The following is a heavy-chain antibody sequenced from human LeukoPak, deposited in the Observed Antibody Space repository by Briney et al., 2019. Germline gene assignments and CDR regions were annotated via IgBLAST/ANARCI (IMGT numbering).Heavy chain of an antibody. Sequence: SETLSLTCTVSGGSISTSTYCWGWIRQPPGKGLEWIGSFSYGGSTYYNPSLNSRITISVDTPKNQFSLKLSSVTAADTAVYYCARVIGHQWLLNFDYWGQGTLVTVSS. CDR2: FSYGGST. CDR3: ARVIGHQWLLNFDY. V-gene: IGHV4-39*07. J-gene: IGHJ4*02. D-gene: IGHD3-22*01. CDR1: GGSISTSTYC.